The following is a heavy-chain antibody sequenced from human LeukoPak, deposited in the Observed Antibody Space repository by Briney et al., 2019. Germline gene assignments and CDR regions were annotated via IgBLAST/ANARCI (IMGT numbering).Heavy chain of an antibody. Sequence: ASVKVSCKAPGYTFTSYDINWVRQATGQGLEWMGWMNPNSGNTGYAQKFQGRVTMTRNTSISTAYMELSSLRSEDTAVYYCAAGPTMVRGVMRDYWGQGTLVTVSS. J-gene: IGHJ4*02. V-gene: IGHV1-8*01. CDR2: MNPNSGNT. CDR1: GYTFTSYD. D-gene: IGHD3-10*01. CDR3: AAGPTMVRGVMRDY.